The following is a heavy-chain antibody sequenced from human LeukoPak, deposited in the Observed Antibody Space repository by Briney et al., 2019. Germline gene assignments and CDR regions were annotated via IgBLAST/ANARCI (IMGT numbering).Heavy chain of an antibody. Sequence: PSETLSLTCTVSGGSISSSSYYWGWIRQPPGKGLEWIGNIYYSGSTYYNPSLKSRVTISVDTSKNQFSLKLSSVTAADTAVYFCARGEWEYDNWGQGTLVTVSS. CDR1: GGSISSSSYY. J-gene: IGHJ4*02. CDR2: IYYSGST. D-gene: IGHD1-26*01. CDR3: ARGEWEYDN. V-gene: IGHV4-39*07.